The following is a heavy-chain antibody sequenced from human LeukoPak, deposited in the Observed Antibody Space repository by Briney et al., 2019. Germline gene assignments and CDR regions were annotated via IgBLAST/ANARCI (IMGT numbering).Heavy chain of an antibody. CDR3: ARAFSRSSSWYWDSWFDP. CDR2: INPNSGGT. D-gene: IGHD6-13*01. Sequence: ASVKVSCKASGYTFTGYYMHWVRQAPGQGLEWMGWINPNSGGTNYAQKFQGRVTMTRDTSISTAYMELSRLRSDDTAVYYCARAFSRSSSWYWDSWFDPWGQGTLVTVSS. J-gene: IGHJ5*02. V-gene: IGHV1-2*02. CDR1: GYTFTGYY.